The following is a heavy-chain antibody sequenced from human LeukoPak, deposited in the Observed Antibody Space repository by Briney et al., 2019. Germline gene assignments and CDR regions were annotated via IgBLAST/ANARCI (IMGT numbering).Heavy chain of an antibody. CDR3: ARDGGARYCSSTSCYMGNYFDY. J-gene: IGHJ4*02. D-gene: IGHD2-2*02. CDR1: GFTFSSYS. Sequence: GGSLRLSCAASGFTFSSYSMNWVRQAPGKGLEWVSYISSSSSTIYYADSVKGRFTISRDNAKNSLYLQMNSLRAEDAALYYCARDGGARYCSSTSCYMGNYFDYWGQGTLVTVSS. V-gene: IGHV3-48*04. CDR2: ISSSSSTI.